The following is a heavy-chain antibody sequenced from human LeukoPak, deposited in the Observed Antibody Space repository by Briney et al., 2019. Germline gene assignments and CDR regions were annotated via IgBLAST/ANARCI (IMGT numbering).Heavy chain of an antibody. CDR3: VRDRGWNSFDD. Sequence: GGSLRLSCAASGFTLSSYWMDWVRQVPGKGLLWVSRINPDRSFTSYADRVKGRFTISRDDAKNTLYLQMNSLTVEDTAVYYCVRDRGWNSFDDWGQGTLVTVSS. D-gene: IGHD1-1*01. CDR1: GFTLSSYW. J-gene: IGHJ4*02. V-gene: IGHV3-74*01. CDR2: INPDRSFT.